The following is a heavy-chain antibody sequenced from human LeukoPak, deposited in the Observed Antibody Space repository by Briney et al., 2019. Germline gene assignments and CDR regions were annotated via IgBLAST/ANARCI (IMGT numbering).Heavy chain of an antibody. CDR2: IIPIFGTA. D-gene: IGHD2-21*01. CDR3: AREGAHIQAIDY. J-gene: IGHJ4*02. V-gene: IGHV1-69*01. Sequence: AAVKVSCKASGGTFSSYAISWVRQAPGQGLEWMGGIIPIFGTANYAQKFQGRVTITADESRSTAYMELSSLRSEDTAVYYCAREGAHIQAIDYWGQGTLVTVSS. CDR1: GGTFSSYA.